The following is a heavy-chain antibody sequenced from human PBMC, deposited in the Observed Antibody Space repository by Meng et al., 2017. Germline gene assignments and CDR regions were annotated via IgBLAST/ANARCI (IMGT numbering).Heavy chain of an antibody. J-gene: IGHJ4*02. CDR2: IYYSGST. CDR1: GGSISSSSYY. Sequence: SETLSLTCTASGGSISSSSYYWGWSRQPRGKGLEWIGSIYYSGSTYYTPSLKSRLTISVDTSKNQFSLKLSSVTAADTAVYYCARGVVARPFLCDCWGQGTLVTVSS. D-gene: IGHD2-21*01. V-gene: IGHV4-39*07. CDR3: ARGVVARPFLCDC.